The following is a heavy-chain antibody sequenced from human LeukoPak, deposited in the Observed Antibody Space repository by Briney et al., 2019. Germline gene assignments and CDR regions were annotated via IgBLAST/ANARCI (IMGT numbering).Heavy chain of an antibody. D-gene: IGHD7-27*01. V-gene: IGHV3-30*18. Sequence: GGSLRLSCAASGFTFSSYGMHWVRQAPGKGLEWVAVISYDGSNKYYADSVKGRFTTSRDNSKNTLYLQMNSLRAEDTAVYYCAKAKTNWEVDYWGQGTLVTVSS. CDR1: GFTFSSYG. CDR2: ISYDGSNK. J-gene: IGHJ4*02. CDR3: AKAKTNWEVDY.